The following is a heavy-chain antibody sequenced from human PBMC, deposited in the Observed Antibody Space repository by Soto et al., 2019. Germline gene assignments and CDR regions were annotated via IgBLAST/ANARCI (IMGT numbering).Heavy chain of an antibody. CDR3: ARRSYDILTGPPTFDI. D-gene: IGHD3-9*01. CDR1: GXTFSSYS. Sequence: ASVKVSCKASGXTFSSYSISWVRQAPGQGLEWMGIINPSGGSTSYAQKFQGRVTMTRDTSTSTVYMELSSLRSEDTAVYYCARRSYDILTGPPTFDIWGQGTMVTVSS. J-gene: IGHJ3*02. V-gene: IGHV1-46*03. CDR2: INPSGGST.